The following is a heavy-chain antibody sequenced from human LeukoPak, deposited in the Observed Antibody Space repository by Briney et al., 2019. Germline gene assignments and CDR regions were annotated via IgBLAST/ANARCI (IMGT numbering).Heavy chain of an antibody. Sequence: SSETLSLNCTVSGGSISSYYWSWIRQPPGKGLEWIGFISYSGSTNYNPSLKSRVTISLDTSKNQFSLNLSSVTAADTAVYYCARHSAGTTKDYWGQGTLVTVSS. CDR2: ISYSGST. CDR1: GGSISSYY. D-gene: IGHD1-1*01. J-gene: IGHJ4*02. CDR3: ARHSAGTTKDY. V-gene: IGHV4-59*08.